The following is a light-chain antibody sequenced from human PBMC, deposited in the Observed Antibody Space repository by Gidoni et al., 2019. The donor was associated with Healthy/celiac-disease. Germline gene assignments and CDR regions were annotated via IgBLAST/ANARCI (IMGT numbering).Light chain of an antibody. V-gene: IGKV3-20*01. CDR2: AAS. CDR1: QSVSSSY. Sequence: EIVLTQSPGTLSLSPGERATLSCRASQSVSSSYLAWYQQKHGQAPLLLIYAASSRATGLPGLFSGSGSATDFTLTISRLQPDYFAVYYCQQYGSSPRSFGQGTKLEIK. CDR3: QQYGSSPRS. J-gene: IGKJ2*03.